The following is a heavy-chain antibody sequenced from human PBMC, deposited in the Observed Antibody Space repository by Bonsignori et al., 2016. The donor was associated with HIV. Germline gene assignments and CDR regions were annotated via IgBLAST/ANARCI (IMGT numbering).Heavy chain of an antibody. Sequence: WVRQAPGQGLEWMGGIIPIFGTANYAQKFQGRVTITADESTSTAYMELSSLRSEDTAVYYCAREGAVGQLVPFDYWGQGTLVTVSS. CDR3: AREGAVGQLVPFDY. CDR2: IIPIFGTA. D-gene: IGHD6-6*01. J-gene: IGHJ4*02. V-gene: IGHV1-69*01.